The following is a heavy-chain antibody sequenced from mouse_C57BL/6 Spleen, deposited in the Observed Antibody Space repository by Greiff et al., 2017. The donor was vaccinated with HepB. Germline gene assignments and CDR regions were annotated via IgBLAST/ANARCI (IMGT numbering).Heavy chain of an antibody. J-gene: IGHJ1*03. Sequence: EVQLQQSGPVLARPGASVKMSCKTSGYTFTSYWMHWVKQRPGQGLEWIGAIYPGNSDTSYNQKFKGKAKLTAVTSASTAYMELSSLTNEDSAVYYCTRGIYYYGSSSWWYFDVWGTGTTVTVSS. CDR1: GYTFTSYW. D-gene: IGHD1-1*01. CDR3: TRGIYYYGSSSWWYFDV. CDR2: IYPGNSDT. V-gene: IGHV1-5*01.